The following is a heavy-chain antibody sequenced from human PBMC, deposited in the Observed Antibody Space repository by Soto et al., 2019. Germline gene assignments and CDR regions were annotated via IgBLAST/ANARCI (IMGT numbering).Heavy chain of an antibody. CDR3: ARNRRYAEYSLDY. CDR2: ISSSITTV. D-gene: IGHD2-21*01. CDR1: GFTFSGYA. J-gene: IGHJ4*02. Sequence: EVQLVESGGGLVQPGGSLRLSCAASGFTFSGYAMNWVRQAPGKGLEWVSYISSSITTVYYADSVKGRFTISRDNAQNSLYLQINSLRDEDTAVYYCARNRRYAEYSLDYWGQGTLVTVSS. V-gene: IGHV3-48*02.